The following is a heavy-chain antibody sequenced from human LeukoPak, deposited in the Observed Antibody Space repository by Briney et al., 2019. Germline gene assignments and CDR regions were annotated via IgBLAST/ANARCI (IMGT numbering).Heavy chain of an antibody. CDR3: ASVDYYGSGSTIDY. V-gene: IGHV4-59*08. CDR1: GGSISSYY. D-gene: IGHD3-10*01. Sequence: SETLSLTCTVSGGSISSYYWSWIRQPPGKGLEWIGYIYYSGSTNYNPSLKGRVTISVDTSKNQFSLKLSSVTAADTAVYYCASVDYYGSGSTIDYWGQGTLVTVSS. CDR2: IYYSGST. J-gene: IGHJ4*02.